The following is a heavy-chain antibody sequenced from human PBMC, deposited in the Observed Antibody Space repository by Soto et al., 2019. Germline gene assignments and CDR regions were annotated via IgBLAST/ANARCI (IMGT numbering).Heavy chain of an antibody. CDR1: GGSFSGYY. V-gene: IGHV4-34*01. J-gene: IGHJ6*02. Sequence: KPSETLSLTCAVYGGSFSGYYWSWIRQPPGKGLEWIGEINHSGSTNYNPSLKSRVTISVDTSKNQFSLKLSSVTAADTAVYYCARIVVVPAATIYYYYGVDVWGQGTTVTVSS. CDR3: ARIVVVPAATIYYYYGVDV. D-gene: IGHD2-2*01. CDR2: INHSGST.